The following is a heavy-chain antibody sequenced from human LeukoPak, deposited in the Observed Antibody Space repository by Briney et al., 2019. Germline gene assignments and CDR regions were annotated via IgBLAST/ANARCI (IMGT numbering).Heavy chain of an antibody. J-gene: IGHJ4*02. Sequence: GGSLRLSCAASGFTFSSYAMSWVRQAPGKGLEWVSAISTSSAGTFYADSVKGRFTISRDNSKNTLYLQMNSLRAEDTAVYYCAKLGRGVKYYFDYWGQGTLVTVSS. V-gene: IGHV3-23*01. CDR2: ISTSSAGT. CDR3: AKLGRGVKYYFDY. D-gene: IGHD3-10*01. CDR1: GFTFSSYA.